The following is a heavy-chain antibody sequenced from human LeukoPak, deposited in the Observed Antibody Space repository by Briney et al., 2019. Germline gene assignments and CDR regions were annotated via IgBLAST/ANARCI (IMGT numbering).Heavy chain of an antibody. V-gene: IGHV4-59*01. CDR2: INYSGTT. CDR3: ARGTMMVGP. Sequence: SETLSLTCTVSGGSIGSYYWSWIRQPPGKGLEWIGYINYSGTTNYSPSLKSRVSISVDTSKNQFSLKLSSVTAADTAVYYCARGTMMVGPWGQGTQVTVSS. D-gene: IGHD3-22*01. CDR1: GGSIGSYY. J-gene: IGHJ5*02.